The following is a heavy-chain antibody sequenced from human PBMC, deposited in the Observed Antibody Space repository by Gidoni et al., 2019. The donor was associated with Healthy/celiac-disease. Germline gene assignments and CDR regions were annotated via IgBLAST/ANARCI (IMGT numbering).Heavy chain of an antibody. Sequence: EVQLLESGGGLVQPGGSLRLSCAASGFTFSSYAMSWVRQAPGKGLEWVSAISGSGGSTYYADSVKGRFTISRDNSKNTLYLQMNSLRAEDTAVYYCAKSPEYITIFGVVIKEGLRYWGQGTLVTVSS. CDR1: GFTFSSYA. J-gene: IGHJ4*02. CDR3: AKSPEYITIFGVVIKEGLRY. V-gene: IGHV3-23*01. D-gene: IGHD3-3*01. CDR2: ISGSGGST.